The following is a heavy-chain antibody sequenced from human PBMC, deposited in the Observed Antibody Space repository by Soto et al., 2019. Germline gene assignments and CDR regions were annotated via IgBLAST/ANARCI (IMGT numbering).Heavy chain of an antibody. Sequence: SETLSLTCTVSGGSISSGDYYWSWIRQPPGKGLEWIGYIYYSGSTYYNPSLKSRVTISVDTSKNQFSLKLSSVTAADTAVYYCARVSYEGQYSYGYGTLFDYWGQGTLVTVSS. CDR3: ARVSYEGQYSYGYGTLFDY. V-gene: IGHV4-30-4*01. J-gene: IGHJ4*02. CDR1: GGSISSGDYY. D-gene: IGHD5-18*01. CDR2: IYYSGST.